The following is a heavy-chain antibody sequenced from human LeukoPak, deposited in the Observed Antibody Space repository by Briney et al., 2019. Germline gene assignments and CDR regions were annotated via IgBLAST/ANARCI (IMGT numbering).Heavy chain of an antibody. CDR1: GYSFTNYW. D-gene: IGHD2-2*01. CDR3: ARPPAGPYNWFDP. V-gene: IGHV5-51*01. CDR2: INPDDSEI. J-gene: IGHJ5*02. Sequence: GESLKISCKGSGYSFTNYWIGWVRQTPGKGLEWMGVINPDDSEIKYSPSLQGQVTISADKSISTAYLQWSSLKASDTAMYYCARPPAGPYNWFDPWGQGTLVTVSS.